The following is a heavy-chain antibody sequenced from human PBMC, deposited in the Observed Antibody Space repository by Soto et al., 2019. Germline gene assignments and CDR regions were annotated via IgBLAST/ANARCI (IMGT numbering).Heavy chain of an antibody. CDR1: GGSISSYY. V-gene: IGHV4-59*01. CDR2: IYYSGST. D-gene: IGHD3-10*01. J-gene: IGHJ4*02. CDR3: ARGGGQYYYGSGSYYNAKYYFDY. Sequence: QVQLQESGPGLVKPSETLSLTCTVSGGSISSYYWSWIRQPPGKGLEWIGYIYYSGSTNYNPSLKSRVTISVDTSKNQFSLKLSSVTAADTAVYYCARGGGQYYYGSGSYYNAKYYFDYWGQGTLVTVSS.